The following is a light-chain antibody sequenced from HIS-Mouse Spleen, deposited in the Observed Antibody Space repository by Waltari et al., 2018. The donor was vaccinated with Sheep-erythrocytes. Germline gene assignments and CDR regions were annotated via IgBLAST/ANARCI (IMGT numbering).Light chain of an antibody. V-gene: IGLV2-14*01. CDR3: SSYTSSSTQV. Sequence: QSALTQPASVSGSPGQSITISCTGTSSDVGGYNYVSWYQQHPVKAPKLMIYEVSNRPSGGSNRFSGSKSGNTASLTSSGLQAEDEADYYCSSYTSSSTQVFGGGTKLTVL. CDR1: SSDVGGYNY. CDR2: EVS. J-gene: IGLJ2*01.